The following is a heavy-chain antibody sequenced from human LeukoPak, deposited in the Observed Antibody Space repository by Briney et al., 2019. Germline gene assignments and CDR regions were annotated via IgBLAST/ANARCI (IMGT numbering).Heavy chain of an antibody. CDR3: AKRYYDYVWGSPHDAFDI. D-gene: IGHD3-16*01. V-gene: IGHV3-23*01. Sequence: GGSLRLSCAASGFTFSSYAMSWVRQAPGKGLEWVSAISGSGGSTYYADSVKGRFTISRDNSKNTLYLQMNSLRAEDTAAYYCAKRYYDYVWGSPHDAFDIWGQGTMVTVSS. CDR1: GFTFSSYA. CDR2: ISGSGGST. J-gene: IGHJ3*02.